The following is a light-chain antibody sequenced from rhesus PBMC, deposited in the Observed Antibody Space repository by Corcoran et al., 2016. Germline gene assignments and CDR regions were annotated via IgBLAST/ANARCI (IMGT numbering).Light chain of an antibody. CDR1: QSISSW. Sequence: DIQMTESPSSLSASVGDTVTITCRASQSISSWLAWYQQKPGKAPKLLLYKASTLQSGVPSRFSGSGSGTDFTLTISSLQSEDFATYYCQQYSSSPYSFGQGTKVEIK. J-gene: IGKJ2*01. CDR3: QQYSSSPYS. CDR2: KAS. V-gene: IGKV1-22*01.